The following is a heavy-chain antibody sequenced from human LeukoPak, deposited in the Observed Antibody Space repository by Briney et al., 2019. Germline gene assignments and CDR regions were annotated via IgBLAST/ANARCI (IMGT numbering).Heavy chain of an antibody. Sequence: PGGSLRLYCAASGFTFSSYAMHWVRQAPGKGLEYVSAISSNGGSTYYANSVKGRFTISRDNSKNTLYLQMGSLRAEDMAVYYCARGLVAGSSLFAFDYWGQGTLVTVSS. D-gene: IGHD6-19*01. J-gene: IGHJ4*02. V-gene: IGHV3-64*01. CDR1: GFTFSSYA. CDR2: ISSNGGST. CDR3: ARGLVAGSSLFAFDY.